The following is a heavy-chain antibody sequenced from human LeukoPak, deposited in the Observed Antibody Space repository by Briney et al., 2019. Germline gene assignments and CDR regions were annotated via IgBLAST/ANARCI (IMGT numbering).Heavy chain of an antibody. J-gene: IGHJ4*02. CDR1: GYTPTELS. Sequence: ASVKVSCKVSGYTPTELSMHWVRQAPGKGLEWMGGFDPEDGETIYAQKFQGRVTMTEDTSTDTAYMELSSLRSEDTAEYYCATLVLNRRELLPPPFDYWGQGTLVTVSS. D-gene: IGHD1-26*01. CDR2: FDPEDGET. CDR3: ATLVLNRRELLPPPFDY. V-gene: IGHV1-24*01.